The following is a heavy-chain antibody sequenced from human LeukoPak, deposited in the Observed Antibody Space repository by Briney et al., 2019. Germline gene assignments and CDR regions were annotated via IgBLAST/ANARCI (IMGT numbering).Heavy chain of an antibody. CDR1: GFPFSSYG. J-gene: IGHJ6*02. CDR2: IWYDGSNK. Sequence: GGSLGFSCAASGFPFSSYGMHWVRQAPGKGLEWVAVIWYDGSNKYYADSVKGRFTISRDNSKNTLYLQMNSLRAEDTAVYYCARGVSGSYGSLVDVWGQGTTVTVSS. CDR3: ARGVSGSYGSLVDV. V-gene: IGHV3-33*01. D-gene: IGHD1-26*01.